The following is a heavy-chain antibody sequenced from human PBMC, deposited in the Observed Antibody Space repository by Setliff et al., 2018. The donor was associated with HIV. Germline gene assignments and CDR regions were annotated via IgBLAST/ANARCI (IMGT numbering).Heavy chain of an antibody. CDR1: GYTSTGYY. D-gene: IGHD4-17*01. V-gene: IGHV1-2*02. J-gene: IGHJ4*02. Sequence: ASVKVSCKTSGYTSTGYYMHWVRQAPGQGLEWMGWINPKSGGTKYAQKFQARVTMTRDTSISTAYMELSRLRSDDTAVYYCASGASSYDYGDYRVLVYWGQGSLVTVSS. CDR3: ASGASSYDYGDYRVLVY. CDR2: INPKSGGT.